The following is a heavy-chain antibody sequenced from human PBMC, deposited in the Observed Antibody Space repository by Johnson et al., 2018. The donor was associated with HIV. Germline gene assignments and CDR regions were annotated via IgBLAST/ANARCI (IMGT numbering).Heavy chain of an antibody. CDR1: GFTFSSYW. CDR2: IYSGGST. Sequence: VQLVESGGGLVQPGGSLRLSCAASGFTFSSYWMHWVRQAPGKGLEWVSTIYSGGSTYYADSVKGRFTIFRDNGKNMLYVQMNSLRAEDTAIYYCARPNRPQYRSTFDIWGQGTKVTVSS. V-gene: IGHV3-66*04. D-gene: IGHD6-13*01. CDR3: ARPNRPQYRSTFDI. J-gene: IGHJ3*02.